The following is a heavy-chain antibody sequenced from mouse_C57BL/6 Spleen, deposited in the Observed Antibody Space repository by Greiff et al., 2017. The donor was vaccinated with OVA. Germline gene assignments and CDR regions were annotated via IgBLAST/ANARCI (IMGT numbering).Heavy chain of an antibody. D-gene: IGHD2-5*01. Sequence: VQLKQSGPVLVKPGASVKMSCKASGYTFTDYYMNWVKQSHGKSLEWIGVINPYNGGTSYNQKFKGKATLTVDKSSSTAYMELNSLTSEDSAVYYCAHSNHFDYWGQGTTLTVSS. J-gene: IGHJ2*01. CDR3: AHSNHFDY. CDR1: GYTFTDYY. V-gene: IGHV1-19*01. CDR2: INPYNGGT.